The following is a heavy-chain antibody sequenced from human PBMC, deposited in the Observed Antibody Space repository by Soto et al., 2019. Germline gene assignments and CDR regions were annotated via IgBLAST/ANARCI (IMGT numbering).Heavy chain of an antibody. CDR3: AKEGGLSGSYYISSSYYFDY. D-gene: IGHD1-26*01. Sequence: PGGSLRLSCVASGFTFSSYGMHWVRRAPGKGLEWVAIISYDGSNTYYADSVKGRFTIPRDNSKNTLYLQMNSLRAEDTSVYYCAKEGGLSGSYYISSSYYFDYWGQGTLVTVSS. V-gene: IGHV3-30*18. J-gene: IGHJ4*02. CDR2: ISYDGSNT. CDR1: GFTFSSYG.